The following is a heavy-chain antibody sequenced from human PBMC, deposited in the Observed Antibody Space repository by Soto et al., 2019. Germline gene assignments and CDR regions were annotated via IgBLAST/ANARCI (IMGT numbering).Heavy chain of an antibody. Sequence: GGSLRLSCAASGFTFSSYWMHWVRQAPGKGLVWVSRINSDGSSTSYADSVKGRFTISRDNAKNTLYLQMNSLRAEDTAVYYCATTGKYYYDSSGYYSTWGQGTLVTVS. J-gene: IGHJ4*02. D-gene: IGHD3-22*01. CDR1: GFTFSSYW. CDR2: INSDGSST. V-gene: IGHV3-74*01. CDR3: ATTGKYYYDSSGYYST.